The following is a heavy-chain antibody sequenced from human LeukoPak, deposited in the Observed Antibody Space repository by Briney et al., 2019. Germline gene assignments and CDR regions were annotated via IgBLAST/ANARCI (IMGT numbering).Heavy chain of an antibody. V-gene: IGHV6-1*01. CDR3: ARVVGADYRFDMFDA. CDR2: TYYRSKWYN. Sequence: SQTLSLTCAISGDSVSSNSATWNWIRQSPSRGLEWLGRTYYRSKWYNDYAVSVKSRITINPDTSKNQFSLQLTSLTPEDTAVYYCARVVGADYRFDMFDAWGHGTLVTVSS. CDR1: GDSVSSNSAT. D-gene: IGHD4-11*01. J-gene: IGHJ5*01.